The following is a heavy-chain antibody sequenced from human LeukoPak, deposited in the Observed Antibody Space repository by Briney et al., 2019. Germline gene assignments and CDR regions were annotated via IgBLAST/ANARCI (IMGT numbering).Heavy chain of an antibody. V-gene: IGHV3-23*01. D-gene: IGHD3-22*01. CDR3: ARDIWRYYYDSSPIDY. CDR1: GFTFSNYA. J-gene: IGHJ4*02. CDR2: VSGSGEST. Sequence: GGSLRLSCTASGFTFSNYAMTWVRQAPGKGLEWVSTVSGSGESTYYADSVQGRFTISRDNSKNTLYLQMNSLRAEDTAVYYCARDIWRYYYDSSPIDYWGQGTLVTVSS.